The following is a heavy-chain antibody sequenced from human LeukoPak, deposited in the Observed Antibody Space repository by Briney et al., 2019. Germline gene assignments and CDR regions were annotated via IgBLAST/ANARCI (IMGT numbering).Heavy chain of an antibody. CDR2: ISGSGGST. Sequence: GGSLRLSCAASGFTFSSYAMSWVRQAPGKGLEWVSAISGSGGSTYYVDSVKGRFTISRYNSKDTLYLQMNSLRAEDTAVYYCAKDESWFGEPSYYYGMDVWGQGTTVTVSS. D-gene: IGHD3-10*01. J-gene: IGHJ6*02. CDR3: AKDESWFGEPSYYYGMDV. CDR1: GFTFSSYA. V-gene: IGHV3-23*01.